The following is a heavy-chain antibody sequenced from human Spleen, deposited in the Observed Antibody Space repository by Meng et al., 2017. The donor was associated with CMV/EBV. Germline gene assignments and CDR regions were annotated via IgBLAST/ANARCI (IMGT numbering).Heavy chain of an antibody. CDR3: AKDRYSSSWYYFDY. Sequence: GGSLRLSCAASGFTFDDYAMHWVRQAPGKGLEWVSGISWNSGSIGYADSVKSRFTISRDNAKNSLYLQMNSLRAEDMALYYCAKDRYSSSWYYFDYWGQGTLVTVSS. J-gene: IGHJ4*02. V-gene: IGHV3-9*03. D-gene: IGHD6-13*01. CDR1: GFTFDDYA. CDR2: ISWNSGSI.